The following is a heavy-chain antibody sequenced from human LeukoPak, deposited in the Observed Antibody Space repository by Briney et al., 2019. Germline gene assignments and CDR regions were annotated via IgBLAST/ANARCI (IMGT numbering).Heavy chain of an antibody. D-gene: IGHD5-18*01. V-gene: IGHV1-46*01. Sequence: ASVTVSCKASGYTFTSYYMHWVRQAPGQGLEWMGIINPSGGSTSYAQKFQGRVTMTRDTSTSTVYMELSSLRSEDTAVYYCAREGYSYGYPDYWGQGTLVTVSS. J-gene: IGHJ4*02. CDR2: INPSGGST. CDR3: AREGYSYGYPDY. CDR1: GYTFTSYY.